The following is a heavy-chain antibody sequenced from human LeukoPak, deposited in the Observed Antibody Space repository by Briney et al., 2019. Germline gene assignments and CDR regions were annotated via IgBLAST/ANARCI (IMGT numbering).Heavy chain of an antibody. CDR1: GYSFTIYW. D-gene: IGHD1-26*01. J-gene: IGHJ6*03. CDR3: ARLSAPVGYYYYYYMDV. CDR2: IYPGDSDT. Sequence: GESLKISCKGSGYSFTIYWIGWVRQMPGKGLEWMGIIYPGDSDTRYSPSFQGQVTISADKSISTAYLQWSSLKASDTAMYYCARLSAPVGYYYYYYMDVWGKGTTVTVSS. V-gene: IGHV5-51*01.